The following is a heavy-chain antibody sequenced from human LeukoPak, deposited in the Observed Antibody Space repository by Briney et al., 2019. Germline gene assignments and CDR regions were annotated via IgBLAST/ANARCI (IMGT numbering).Heavy chain of an antibody. D-gene: IGHD5-18*01. CDR1: GYTFTGYY. J-gene: IGHJ4*02. Sequence: ASVKVSCKASGYTFTGYYMHWVRQAPGQGLEWMGWINPNSGGTNYAQKFQGRVTMTRDTSISTAYMELSRLRSDDTAVCYCARNLPGLHTAVDYWGQGTLVTVSS. CDR2: INPNSGGT. V-gene: IGHV1-2*02. CDR3: ARNLPGLHTAVDY.